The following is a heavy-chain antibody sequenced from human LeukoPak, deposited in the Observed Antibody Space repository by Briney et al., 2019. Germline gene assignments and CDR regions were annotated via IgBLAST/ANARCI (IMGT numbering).Heavy chain of an antibody. V-gene: IGHV4-34*01. Sequence: SETLSLTCAVFGGSFSGYYWSWIRQPPGKGLEWIGEINHSGSINYNSSLKSRVTISVDTSKNQFSLKLSSVTAADTAVYYCARDGRFYYDSSGHDAFDIWGQGTMVTVSS. CDR2: INHSGSI. D-gene: IGHD3-22*01. CDR1: GGSFSGYY. J-gene: IGHJ3*02. CDR3: ARDGRFYYDSSGHDAFDI.